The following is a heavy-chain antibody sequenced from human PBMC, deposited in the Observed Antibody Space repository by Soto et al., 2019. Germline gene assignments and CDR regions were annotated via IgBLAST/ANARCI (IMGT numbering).Heavy chain of an antibody. D-gene: IGHD2-21*02. CDR1: GGSISSYY. CDR3: AREGGCGGDCYGFWFDP. CDR2: IYYSGST. Sequence: PSETLSLTCTVSGGSISSYYWSWIRQPPGKGLEWIGYIYYSGSTNYNPSLKSRVTISVDTSKNQFSLKLSSVTAADTAVYYCAREGGCGGDCYGFWFDPWGQGTLVTVS. V-gene: IGHV4-59*01. J-gene: IGHJ5*02.